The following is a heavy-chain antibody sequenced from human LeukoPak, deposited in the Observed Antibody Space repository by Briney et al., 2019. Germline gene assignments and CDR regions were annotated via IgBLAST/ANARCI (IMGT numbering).Heavy chain of an antibody. V-gene: IGHV3-23*01. J-gene: IGHJ3*02. D-gene: IGHD4-17*01. CDR3: AKDWYGDYFDAFEI. CDR1: GFTFSNYA. CDR2: INGRGGST. Sequence: GGSLRLSCVASGFTFSNYAMSWVRQAPGKGLEWVSSINGRGGSTYYAVSVKGRFTISRDNSKNTLYLQMNSLRAEDTAVYYCAKDWYGDYFDAFEIWGQGITVTVSS.